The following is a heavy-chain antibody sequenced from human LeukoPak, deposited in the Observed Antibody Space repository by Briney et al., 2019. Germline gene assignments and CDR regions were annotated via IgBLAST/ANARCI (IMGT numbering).Heavy chain of an antibody. CDR1: GFTFSSYG. Sequence: GGSLRLSCAASGFTFSSYGMHWVRQAPGKGLEWVTVISYDGSKYYADSVKGRFTISRDNSKNTLYLEMNSLTAEDTAVYYCAKTRGTYNAYYYYMDVWGKGTTVTVSS. V-gene: IGHV3-30*18. CDR3: AKTRGTYNAYYYYMDV. D-gene: IGHD1-26*01. CDR2: ISYDGSK. J-gene: IGHJ6*03.